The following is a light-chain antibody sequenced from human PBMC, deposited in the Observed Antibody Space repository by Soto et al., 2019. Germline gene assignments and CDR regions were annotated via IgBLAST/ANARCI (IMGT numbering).Light chain of an antibody. CDR2: GAS. CDR3: QQYSSSPPT. V-gene: IGKV3-20*01. Sequence: EIVLTQSPGTLSLSPGDRATLSCRASQNLSSRYLAWYRQKPGQAPRLLIYGASNRATGIPDRFSGSGSGTDFTLTISRLEPDDFAVYYCQQYSSSPPTFGGGTKVEIK. CDR1: QNLSSRY. J-gene: IGKJ4*01.